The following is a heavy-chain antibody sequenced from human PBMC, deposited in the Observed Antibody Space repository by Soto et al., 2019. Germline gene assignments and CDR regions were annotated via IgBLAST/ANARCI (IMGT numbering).Heavy chain of an antibody. Sequence: QVQLQESGPGLVKPSQTLSLICTVSGGSISNDGYYWSWIRQHPGKGLEWIGYIFYGGTTYYNPSLKSRITMSVDTSKNQFSLKLHSLTAADTAVYYCVGDHVVTAHYYGMDVWGQGTTVTISS. CDR2: IFYGGTT. J-gene: IGHJ6*02. CDR3: VGDHVVTAHYYGMDV. CDR1: GGSISNDGYY. V-gene: IGHV4-31*03. D-gene: IGHD2-15*01.